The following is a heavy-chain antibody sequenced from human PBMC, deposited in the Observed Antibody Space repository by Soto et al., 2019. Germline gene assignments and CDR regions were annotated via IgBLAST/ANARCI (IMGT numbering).Heavy chain of an antibody. CDR1: GGTFSSYA. Sequence: QVQLVQSGAEVKKPGSSVKVSCKASGGTFSSYAISWVRQAPGQGLEWMGGIIPSFGTANYAQKFQGGATITADESTSTAYMKRSSLRPEDTAVYYCARRKGRNWNQCPPNPFDYWGQGTLVTVSS. V-gene: IGHV1-69*01. J-gene: IGHJ4*02. D-gene: IGHD1-1*01. CDR3: ARRKGRNWNQCPPNPFDY. CDR2: IIPSFGTA.